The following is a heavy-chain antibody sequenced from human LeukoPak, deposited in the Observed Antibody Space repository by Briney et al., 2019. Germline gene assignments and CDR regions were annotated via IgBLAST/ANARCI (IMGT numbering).Heavy chain of an antibody. V-gene: IGHV1-24*01. D-gene: IGHD6-25*01. CDR2: FDPEDGET. CDR3: ATDKPRPAPGYYYYYMDV. Sequence: ASVKVSCKVSGYTLTELSMHWVRQAPGKGLEWMGGFDPEDGETIYAQKFQGRVTMTEDTSTDTAYMELSSLRSEDTAVYYCATDKPRPAPGYYYYYMDVWGKGTTVTVSS. CDR1: GYTLTELS. J-gene: IGHJ6*03.